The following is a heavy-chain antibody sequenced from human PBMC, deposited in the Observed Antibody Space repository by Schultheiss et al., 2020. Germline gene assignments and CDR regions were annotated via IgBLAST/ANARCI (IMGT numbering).Heavy chain of an antibody. D-gene: IGHD3-10*01. CDR3: ARGKVIYGSMDV. Sequence: SETLSLTCTVSGGSISSGSYYWSWIRQPAGKGLEWIGRIFTSGSTNYNPSLKSRVTISVDTSKNQFSLKLSSVTAADTAVYYCARGKVIYGSMDVWGKGTTVTVSS. CDR2: IFTSGST. J-gene: IGHJ6*04. CDR1: GGSISSGSYY. V-gene: IGHV4-61*02.